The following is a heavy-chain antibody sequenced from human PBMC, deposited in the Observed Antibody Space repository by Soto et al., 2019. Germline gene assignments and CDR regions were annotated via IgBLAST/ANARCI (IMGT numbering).Heavy chain of an antibody. CDR2: MSYSGDLT. CDR1: GFNFHNLA. D-gene: IGHD3-16*01. Sequence: QPGGSLRLSCAASGFNFHNLAMGWLRQAPGKGLEWVSVMSYSGDLTYYTDSVKGRFTISRDNSKNTLYLQMDSLRADDTAVYYCAKDATRTNGWYYFDYWGQGALVTVSS. CDR3: AKDATRTNGWYYFDY. J-gene: IGHJ4*02. V-gene: IGHV3-23*01.